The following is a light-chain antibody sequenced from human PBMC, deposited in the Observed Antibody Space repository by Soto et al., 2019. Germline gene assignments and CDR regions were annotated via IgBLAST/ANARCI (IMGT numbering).Light chain of an antibody. V-gene: IGLV1-40*01. Sequence: QLVLTQPPSVSGAPGQRVTISCTGSSSNIGAIYDVHWYQQLPGTAPKLLISGDGNRPSGVPDRFSGSKSGTSASLAITGLQAEDEADYYCQSYDSSLSGSKVVFGGGTKLTVL. CDR1: SSNIGAIYD. J-gene: IGLJ2*01. CDR3: QSYDSSLSGSKVV. CDR2: GDG.